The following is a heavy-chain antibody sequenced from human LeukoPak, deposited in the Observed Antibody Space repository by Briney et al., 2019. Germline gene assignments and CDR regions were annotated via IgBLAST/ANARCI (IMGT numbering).Heavy chain of an antibody. CDR2: ISGPGGTT. CDR1: GFTLDRYA. V-gene: IGHV3-43*02. Sequence: PGGSLRLSCAASGFTLDRYAIYWVRQVPGKSLEWVSFISGPGGTTSYADSVKGRFTIFRDNNKNSLYLQMNSLRTEDTALYYCAKPSDHYDSSGYPFFDIWGRGTMVTVSS. J-gene: IGHJ3*02. CDR3: AKPSDHYDSSGYPFFDI. D-gene: IGHD3-22*01.